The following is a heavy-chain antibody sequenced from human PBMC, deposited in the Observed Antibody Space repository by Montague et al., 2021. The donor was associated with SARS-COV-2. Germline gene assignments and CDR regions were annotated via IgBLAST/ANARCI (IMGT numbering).Heavy chain of an antibody. CDR2: INHSGST. CDR3: ARGPVGVAARLRYYFDQ. D-gene: IGHD6-6*01. V-gene: IGHV4-34*01. J-gene: IGHJ4*02. CDR1: GGSASDYY. Sequence: SETLSLTCAVYGGSASDYYWSWIRQPPGKGLEWIGEINHSGSTNYNPSLKSRVTTSEDTPKNQFSLKLTSVTAADTAVYYCARGPVGVAARLRYYFDQWGQGTLVTVSS.